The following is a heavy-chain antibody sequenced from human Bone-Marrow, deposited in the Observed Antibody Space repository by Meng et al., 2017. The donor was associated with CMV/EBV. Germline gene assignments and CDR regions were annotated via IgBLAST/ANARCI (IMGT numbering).Heavy chain of an antibody. CDR2: MNPNSGNT. CDR3: ARGRGGNHFSGTSFLYYFDY. J-gene: IGHJ4*02. Sequence: ASVKVSCKASGYTLTSYDINWVRQATGQGLEWMGWMNPNSGNTGYAKKFQGRVTMTRNTSISTAYMELSSLRSEDTAVYYCARGRGGNHFSGTSFLYYFDYWGQGTLVTVSS. V-gene: IGHV1-8*01. CDR1: GYTLTSYD. D-gene: IGHD2-2*01.